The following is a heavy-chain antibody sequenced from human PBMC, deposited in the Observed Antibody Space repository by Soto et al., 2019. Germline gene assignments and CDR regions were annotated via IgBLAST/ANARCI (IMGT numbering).Heavy chain of an antibody. D-gene: IGHD6-19*01. V-gene: IGHV3-21*01. CDR2: ISSSSTYI. CDR1: GFTFSSYS. CDR3: ARAGSGWFPYFLAY. J-gene: IGHJ4*02. Sequence: GSLRLSCAATGFTFSSYSMNWVRQAPGKGLEWVSSISSSSTYIYYADSVKGRFTISRDNAKNSLYLQMNSLRAEDTAVYYCARAGSGWFPYFLAYCGQGTLVPGSS.